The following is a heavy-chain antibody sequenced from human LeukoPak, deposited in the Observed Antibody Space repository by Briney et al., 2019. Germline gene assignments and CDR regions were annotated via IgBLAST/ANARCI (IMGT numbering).Heavy chain of an antibody. D-gene: IGHD6-13*01. Sequence: ASVKVSCKVSGYTLTELSMHWVRQAPGKGLEWMGGFDPEDGETIYAQKFQGRVTMTEDTSTDTAYMELSSLRSEDTAVHYCATALLGIAAAGTEIWGQGTLVTVSS. V-gene: IGHV1-24*01. J-gene: IGHJ4*02. CDR1: GYTLTELS. CDR2: FDPEDGET. CDR3: ATALLGIAAAGTEI.